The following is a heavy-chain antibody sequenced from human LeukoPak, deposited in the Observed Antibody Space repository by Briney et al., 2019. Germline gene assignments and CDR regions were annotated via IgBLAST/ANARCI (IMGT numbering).Heavy chain of an antibody. D-gene: IGHD3-22*01. CDR2: IYYSGST. V-gene: IGHV4-59*01. Sequence: SSETLSLTCTVSGVSISSYYWSWIRQPPGKGLEWIGYIYYSGSTNYNPSLKSRVTISVDTSKNQFSLRLTSVTAADTAVYYCARGPDSSGYHFDYWGQGTLVTVSS. CDR3: ARGPDSSGYHFDY. CDR1: GVSISSYY. J-gene: IGHJ4*02.